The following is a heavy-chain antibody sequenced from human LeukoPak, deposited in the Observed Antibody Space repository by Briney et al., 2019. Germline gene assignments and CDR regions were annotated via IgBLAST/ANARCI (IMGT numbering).Heavy chain of an antibody. CDR2: INPNSGGT. V-gene: IGHV1-2*02. J-gene: IGHJ4*02. CDR1: GYTFTGYY. Sequence: ASVKVSCTSSGYTFTGYYMHWVRQAPGQGLEWMGWINPNSGGTNYAQKFQGRVTMTRDTSISTAYMELSRLRSDDTAVYYCARVGTYYYDSSGYFYLDYWGQGTLVTVSS. CDR3: ARVGTYYYDSSGYFYLDY. D-gene: IGHD3-22*01.